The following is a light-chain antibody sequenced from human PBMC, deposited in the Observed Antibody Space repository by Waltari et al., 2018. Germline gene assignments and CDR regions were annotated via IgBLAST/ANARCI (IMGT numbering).Light chain of an antibody. CDR3: QQYSTYST. CDR1: QSISNW. J-gene: IGKJ2*01. V-gene: IGKV1-5*03. CDR2: KAS. Sequence: DIQMTQSPSTLSASVGDRVTITCRASQSISNWLAWYQQKPGKAPNLLIYKASNLESGVPSRFSGSGSGTEFTLTISSLQPDDFATYYCQQYSTYSTFGQGTKLEIK.